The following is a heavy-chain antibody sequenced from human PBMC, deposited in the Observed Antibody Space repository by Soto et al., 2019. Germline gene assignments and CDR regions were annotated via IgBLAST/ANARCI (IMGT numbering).Heavy chain of an antibody. V-gene: IGHV3-23*01. CDR2: ISGSGGST. CDR1: GFTFSSYA. CDR3: AKIRIAVDGKTCFEY. Sequence: EVQLLESGGGLVQPGGSLRLSCAASGFTFSSYAMSWVRQAPGKGLEWVSAISGSGGSTYYADSVKGRFTISRDNSKNTLYLQMNSLRAEDKAVYYCAKIRIAVDGKTCFEYWGQETLVTVSS. J-gene: IGHJ4*02. D-gene: IGHD6-13*01.